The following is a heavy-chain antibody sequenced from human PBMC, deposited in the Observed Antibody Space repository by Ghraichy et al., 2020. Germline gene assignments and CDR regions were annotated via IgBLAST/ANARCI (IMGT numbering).Heavy chain of an antibody. D-gene: IGHD2-21*02. V-gene: IGHV3-7*01. CDR3: ARGWGRFDY. CDR1: GFVYNSYW. J-gene: IGHJ4*02. CDR2: IKYDGSAE. Sequence: GALRLSCAASGFVYNSYWMNWVRQAPGKGLEWVAYIKYDGSAEYYVDSVKGRFAISRDNAKNSLFLQMNSLRAEDTAVYYCARGWGRFDYWGQGTLVTVSS.